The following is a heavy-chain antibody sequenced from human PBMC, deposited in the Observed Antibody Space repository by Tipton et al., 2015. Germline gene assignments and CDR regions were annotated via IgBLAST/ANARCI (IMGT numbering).Heavy chain of an antibody. CDR2: IFYTGST. CDR3: ARDGYNSNYFDY. CDR1: GGAITSDGFY. J-gene: IGHJ4*02. V-gene: IGHV4-31*03. Sequence: TLSLTCTVSGGAITSDGFYWSWIRQHPGKGLEWIGYIFYTGSTYYNPSLKSRATLSADTSKNQFSLKLSSVTAADTAVYYCARDGYNSNYFDYWGQGTLVTVSS. D-gene: IGHD5-24*01.